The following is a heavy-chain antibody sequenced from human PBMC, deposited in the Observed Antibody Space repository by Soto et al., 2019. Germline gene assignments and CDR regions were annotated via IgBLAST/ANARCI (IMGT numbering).Heavy chain of an antibody. CDR3: AREEIYCNNGVCSSPDYYYGMDV. CDR2: IAVGSGNT. CDR1: GFTFTYSA. V-gene: IGHV1-58*01. D-gene: IGHD2-8*01. J-gene: IGHJ6*02. Sequence: SVKVSCKASGFTFTYSAVQWVRQARGQRLEWIGWIAVGSGNTNYAQNFQERFTITTDKSTSTAYMELSSLRSEDTAVYYCAREEIYCNNGVCSSPDYYYGMDVWGQGTTVTVSS.